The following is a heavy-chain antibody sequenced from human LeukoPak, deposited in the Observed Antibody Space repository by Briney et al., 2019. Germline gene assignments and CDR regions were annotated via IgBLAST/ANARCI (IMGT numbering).Heavy chain of an antibody. J-gene: IGHJ4*02. D-gene: IGHD1-26*01. CDR1: GGSFSGYY. CDR2: INHSGST. CDR3: ARGSGRLDY. Sequence: PSETLSLTCAVYGGSFSGYYWSWVRQPPGKGLEWIGEINHSGSTNYNPSLKSRVTISVDTSKNQFSLKLSSVTAADTAVYYCARGSGRLDYWGQGTLVTVSS. V-gene: IGHV4-34*01.